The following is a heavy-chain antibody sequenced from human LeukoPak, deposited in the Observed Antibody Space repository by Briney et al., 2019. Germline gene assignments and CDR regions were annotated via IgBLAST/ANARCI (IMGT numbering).Heavy chain of an antibody. V-gene: IGHV4-38-2*02. D-gene: IGHD3-10*01. CDR1: GYSISSGYY. Sequence: SETLSLTCTVSGYSISSGYYWGWIRQPPGKGLEWIGSIYHSGSSYYNPSLKSRVTISVDTSKNQFSLKLSSVTAADTAVYYCARHRWFGVYWGQGTLVTVSS. CDR3: ARHRWFGVY. J-gene: IGHJ4*02. CDR2: IYHSGSS.